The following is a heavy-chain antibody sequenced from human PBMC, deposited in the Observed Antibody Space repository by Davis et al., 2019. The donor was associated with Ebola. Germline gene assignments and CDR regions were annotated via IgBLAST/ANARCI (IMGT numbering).Heavy chain of an antibody. Sequence: GESLKISCAASGFIFSSYGMHWVRQAPGKGLEWVAVISYDGSNKYYSDSVKGRFTISRDNSKNTLYLQMNTLRAEDTAVYYCAKGRMATVAPPYYFDYWGQGTLVTASS. CDR3: AKGRMATVAPPYYFDY. D-gene: IGHD5-24*01. J-gene: IGHJ4*02. CDR1: GFIFSSYG. CDR2: ISYDGSNK. V-gene: IGHV3-30*18.